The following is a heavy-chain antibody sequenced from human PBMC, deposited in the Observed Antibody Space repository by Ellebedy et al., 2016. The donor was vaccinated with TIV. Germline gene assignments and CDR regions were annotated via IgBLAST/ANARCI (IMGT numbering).Heavy chain of an antibody. J-gene: IGHJ6*02. CDR3: AVGVWRRIGYYYYYYGMDV. D-gene: IGHD2-8*02. Sequence: MPGGSLRLSCAVYGGSFSRYYWSWNRQPPGKGLEWIGDINHSGSTNYNPSLKSRVTISLDTSKNQFSLKLSSVTAADTAVYYCAVGVWRRIGYYYYYYGMDVWGQGTTVTVSS. CDR2: INHSGST. CDR1: GGSFSRYY. V-gene: IGHV4-34*01.